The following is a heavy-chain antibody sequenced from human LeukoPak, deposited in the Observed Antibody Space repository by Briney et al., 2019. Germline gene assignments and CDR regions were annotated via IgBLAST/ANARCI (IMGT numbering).Heavy chain of an antibody. CDR2: IYTSGST. J-gene: IGHJ4*02. V-gene: IGHV4-4*07. CDR3: ARDTRGGSYYEYYFDY. D-gene: IGHD1-26*01. CDR1: GGSISSYY. Sequence: SETLSLTCTVSGGSISSYYWSWIRQPAGKGLEWIGRIYTSGSTNYNPSLKSRVTMSVDTSKNQFSLKLSSVTAADTAVYYCARDTRGGSYYEYYFDYWGQGTLVTVSS.